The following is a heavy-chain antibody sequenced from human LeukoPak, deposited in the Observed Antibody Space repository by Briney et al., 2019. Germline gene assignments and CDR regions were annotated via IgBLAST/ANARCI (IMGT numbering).Heavy chain of an antibody. D-gene: IGHD3-16*01. CDR1: GASMTFTHYY. J-gene: IGHJ4*02. CDR3: ARARGTTLDY. CDR2: IYYSGST. Sequence: SATLSLTCTVSGASMTFTHYYWVWVRQPPGKGLEWIGYIYYSGSTNYNPSLKSRVTISVDTSKNQFSLKLSSVTAADTAVYYCARARGTTLDYWGQGTLVTVSS. V-gene: IGHV4-61*05.